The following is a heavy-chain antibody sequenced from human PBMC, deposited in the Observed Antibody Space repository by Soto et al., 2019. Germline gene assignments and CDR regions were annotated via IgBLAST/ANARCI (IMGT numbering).Heavy chain of an antibody. V-gene: IGHV4-31*03. CDR3: ARLLRAMVRGVNWFDP. CDR1: GGSISSGGYY. Sequence: TSETLSLTCTVSGGSISSGGYYWSWIRQHPGKGLEWIGYIYYSGSTYYNPSLKSRVTISVDTSKNQFSLKLSSVTAADTAVYYCARLLRAMVRGVNWFDPWGQGTLVTVSS. CDR2: IYYSGST. J-gene: IGHJ5*02. D-gene: IGHD3-10*01.